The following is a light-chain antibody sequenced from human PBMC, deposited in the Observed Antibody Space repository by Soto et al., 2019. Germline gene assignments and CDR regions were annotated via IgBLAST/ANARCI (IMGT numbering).Light chain of an antibody. CDR3: QQSYSTPTK. CDR2: AAS. Sequence: DIQMTQSPSSLSASVGDRVTITCRASQSISSYLNWYQQKPGKAPKLLIYAASSLQSGVPSRFSGSGSGTDFTINISSLQTEDVGTYYCQQSYSTPTKFGQGTKV. CDR1: QSISSY. V-gene: IGKV1-39*01. J-gene: IGKJ1*01.